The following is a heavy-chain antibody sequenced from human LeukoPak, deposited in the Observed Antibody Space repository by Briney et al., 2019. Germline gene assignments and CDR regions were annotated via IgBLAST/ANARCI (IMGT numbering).Heavy chain of an antibody. V-gene: IGHV1-18*01. Sequence: ASVKVSCKASGYTFTSYGISWVRQAPGQGLEWMGWISAYNGNTNYAQKLQGRVTMTTDTSTSTACMELRSLRSDDTAVYYCASSGSYLGYFDYWGQGTLVTVSS. J-gene: IGHJ4*02. CDR2: ISAYNGNT. CDR1: GYTFTSYG. CDR3: ASSGSYLGYFDY. D-gene: IGHD1-26*01.